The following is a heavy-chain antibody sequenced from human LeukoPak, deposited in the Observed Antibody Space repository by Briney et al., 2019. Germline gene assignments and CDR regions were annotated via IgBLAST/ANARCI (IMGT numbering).Heavy chain of an antibody. V-gene: IGHV1-18*01. CDR3: ARGDGETGGVSYYGMDV. CDR2: ISAYNGNT. Sequence: ASVKVSCKASGYTFTSYGISWVRQAPGQGLEWMGWISAYNGNTNYAQKLQGRVTMTTDTSTSTAYMELRSLRSDDTAVYYCARGDGETGGVSYYGMDVWGQGTTVTVSS. D-gene: IGHD1-26*01. J-gene: IGHJ6*02. CDR1: GYTFTSYG.